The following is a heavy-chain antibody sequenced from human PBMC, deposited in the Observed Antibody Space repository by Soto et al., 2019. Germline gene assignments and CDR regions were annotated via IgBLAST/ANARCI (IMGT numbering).Heavy chain of an antibody. CDR3: ARVQSRGRLFDY. Sequence: SVKVSCKASGGTFSSYAISWVRQAPGQGLEWMGGIIPIFGTANYAQNFQGRVTITADESTSTAYMELSSLRSEDTAVYYCARVQSRGRLFDYWGQGTLVTVSS. CDR2: IIPIFGTA. CDR1: GGTFSSYA. V-gene: IGHV1-69*13. J-gene: IGHJ4*02.